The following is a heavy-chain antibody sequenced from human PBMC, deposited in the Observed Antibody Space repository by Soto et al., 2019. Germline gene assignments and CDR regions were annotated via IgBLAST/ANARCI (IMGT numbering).Heavy chain of an antibody. J-gene: IGHJ4*02. D-gene: IGHD6-13*01. CDR1: GGTINSGDYF. CDR2: IFYTGST. Sequence: TSETLSLTCSVSGGTINSGDYFWSWIRQPPGKGLEWIGSIFYTGSTYYSPSLKSRASMSMDTSKSQFSLKVNSMTAADTAVYYCARYRREAVAGYTLDNWGQGILVTVSS. V-gene: IGHV4-30-4*02. CDR3: ARYRREAVAGYTLDN.